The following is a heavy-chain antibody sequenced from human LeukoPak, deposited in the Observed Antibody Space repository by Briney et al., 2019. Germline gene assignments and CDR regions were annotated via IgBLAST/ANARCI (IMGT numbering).Heavy chain of an antibody. Sequence: SETLSLTCTVSGGSISSGDYYWNWIRQHPRKGLEWIGYIYYSGSTYYNPSLKSRVSISIDTSKNQFSLKLNSVTAADTAVYYCARALYASGSPNWFDAWGLGTLVTVSS. D-gene: IGHD3-10*01. CDR2: IYYSGST. CDR1: GGSISSGDYY. CDR3: ARALYASGSPNWFDA. J-gene: IGHJ5*02. V-gene: IGHV4-31*03.